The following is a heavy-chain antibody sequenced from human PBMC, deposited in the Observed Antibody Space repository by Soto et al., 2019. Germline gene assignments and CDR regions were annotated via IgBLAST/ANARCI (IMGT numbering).Heavy chain of an antibody. V-gene: IGHV1-69*06. J-gene: IGHJ4*02. CDR1: GDSFKNYA. CDR2: IIPLFGTA. D-gene: IGHD5-18*01. CDR3: ARLDSTMITFEY. Sequence: QVQLVQSGAEVKKPGSSVKISCKTSGDSFKNYALGWVRQVPGQGLEWPGSIIPLFGTANYARMFEGRVTITADKSTTTVYMELGSLRSEDTAVCYCARLDSTMITFEYWGQGTLVTVSS.